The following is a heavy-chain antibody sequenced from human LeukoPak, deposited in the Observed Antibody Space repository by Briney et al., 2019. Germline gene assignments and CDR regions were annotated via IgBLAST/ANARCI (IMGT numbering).Heavy chain of an antibody. CDR3: ARWSITMIVVVINEGAFDY. V-gene: IGHV4-39*07. Sequence: SGTLSLTCTVSGVSISSSNSYWGWIRQPPGKGLEWIGSIYYSGNTYYNASLKSQVSISIDTSKNQFSLKLSSVTAADTAVYYCARWSITMIVVVINEGAFDYWGQGTLVTVSS. CDR2: IYYSGNT. CDR1: GVSISSSNSY. D-gene: IGHD3-22*01. J-gene: IGHJ4*02.